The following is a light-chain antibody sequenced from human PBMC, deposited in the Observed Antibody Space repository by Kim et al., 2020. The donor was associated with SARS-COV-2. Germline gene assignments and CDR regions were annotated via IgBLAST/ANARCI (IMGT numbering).Light chain of an antibody. Sequence: EIVSTQSPGTLSLSPGERATLSCRATQTVGNNYLAWHQQKPGQAPRLLIYGASNRATGIPDRFSGSGSGTVFTLTISRLEPEDSAVYYCQQYGLSPRTFGQGTKVDIK. V-gene: IGKV3-20*01. J-gene: IGKJ1*01. CDR2: GAS. CDR3: QQYGLSPRT. CDR1: QTVGNNY.